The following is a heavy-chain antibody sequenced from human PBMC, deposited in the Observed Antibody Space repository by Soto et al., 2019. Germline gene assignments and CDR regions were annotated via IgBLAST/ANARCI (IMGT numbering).Heavy chain of an antibody. CDR3: AKDGDYGSGSYDY. J-gene: IGHJ4*02. V-gene: IGHV3-30*18. CDR2: ISYDGSNK. D-gene: IGHD3-10*01. Sequence: VAVISYDGSNKYYADSVKGRFTISRDNSKNTLYLQMNSLRAEDTAVYYCAKDGDYGSGSYDYWGQGTLVTVSS.